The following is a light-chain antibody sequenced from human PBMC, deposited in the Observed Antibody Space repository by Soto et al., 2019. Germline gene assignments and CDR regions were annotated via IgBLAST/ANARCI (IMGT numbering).Light chain of an antibody. V-gene: IGKV1-5*03. CDR1: QSISSW. CDR3: QRYNTYPLT. CDR2: KAS. J-gene: IGKJ4*01. Sequence: DIQMTQSPSTLSASVGDRVTITFRASQSISSWLAWYQQKPGKAPKVLIYKASSLESGVPSRFSGSGSGTEFTLTISSLQPDDSATYYCQRYNTYPLTFGGGTKVDIK.